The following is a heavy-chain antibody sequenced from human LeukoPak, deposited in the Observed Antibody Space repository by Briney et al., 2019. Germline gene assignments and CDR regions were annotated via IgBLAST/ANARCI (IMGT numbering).Heavy chain of an antibody. D-gene: IGHD3-10*01. CDR3: ARSGIKMVRGVIIKSPYHMDV. J-gene: IGHJ6*03. CDR2: ISWDGGST. Sequence: PGGSLRLSCAASAFTFDDYAMHWVLQAPGNGLEWLSLISWDGGSTYYADSVKGRFTISRDNSKNSLYLQMNSLRAEDTAVYYCARSGIKMVRGVIIKSPYHMDVWGKGTTVTVSS. CDR1: AFTFDDYA. V-gene: IGHV3-43D*03.